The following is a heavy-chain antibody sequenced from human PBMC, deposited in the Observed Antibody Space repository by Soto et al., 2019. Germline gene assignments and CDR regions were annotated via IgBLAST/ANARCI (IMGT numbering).Heavy chain of an antibody. D-gene: IGHD6-13*01. CDR2: ISGSGGST. CDR3: ASPSLAEAGRAQDAFDI. J-gene: IGHJ3*02. V-gene: IGHV3-23*01. Sequence: EVQLLESGGGLVQPGGSLRLSCAASGFTFSSYAMSWVRQAPGTGLEWVSAISGSGGSTYYADSVKGRFTISRDNSKNTLYLQMNSLRAEDTAVYYCASPSLAEAGRAQDAFDICGQGTMVTVSS. CDR1: GFTFSSYA.